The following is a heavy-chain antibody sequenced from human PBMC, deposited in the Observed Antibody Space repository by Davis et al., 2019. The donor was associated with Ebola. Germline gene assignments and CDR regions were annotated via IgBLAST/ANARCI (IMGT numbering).Heavy chain of an antibody. Sequence: GESLKISCTGSGFTFGDYAMSWVRQAPGKGLEWVSAISGSGGSTYYADSVKGRFTISRDNSKNTLYLQMNSLRAEDTAVYYCAKGGYCSGGSCYSDYYYYGMDVWGQGTTVTVSS. CDR2: ISGSGGST. CDR3: AKGGYCSGGSCYSDYYYYGMDV. CDR1: GFTFGDYA. J-gene: IGHJ6*02. D-gene: IGHD2-15*01. V-gene: IGHV3-23*01.